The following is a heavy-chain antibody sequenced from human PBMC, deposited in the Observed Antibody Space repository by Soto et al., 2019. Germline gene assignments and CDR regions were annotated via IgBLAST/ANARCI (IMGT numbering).Heavy chain of an antibody. J-gene: IGHJ4*02. CDR2: VYYSGST. CDR1: GGSTNSRSDY. D-gene: IGHD1-7*01. Sequence: SETLSLTCTVSGGSTNSRSDYWGWIRQPPGKGLEWIGSVYYSGSTHDNPSLKSRVTISLDKSENQFSLKVTSLTAADTAVYYCASRDPGTSVDYWGQGTLVTVSS. V-gene: IGHV4-39*07. CDR3: ASRDPGTSVDY.